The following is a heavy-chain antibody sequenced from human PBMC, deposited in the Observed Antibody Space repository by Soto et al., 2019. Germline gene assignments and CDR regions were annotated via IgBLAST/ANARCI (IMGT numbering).Heavy chain of an antibody. CDR1: GFPFSSYS. J-gene: IGHJ4*02. CDR3: ARDGDSGYDFFVDY. CDR2: ISSSSSTI. V-gene: IGHV3-48*01. Sequence: PGGSLRLSCAASGFPFSSYSMNWVRQAPGKGLEWVSYISSSSSTIYYADSVKGRFTISRDNAKNSLYLQMNSLRAEDTAVYYCARDGDSGYDFFVDYWGQGTLVTVSS. D-gene: IGHD5-12*01.